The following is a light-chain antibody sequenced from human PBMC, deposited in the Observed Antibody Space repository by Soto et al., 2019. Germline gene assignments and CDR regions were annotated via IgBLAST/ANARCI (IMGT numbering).Light chain of an antibody. V-gene: IGKV3-20*01. CDR1: QSVSSY. Sequence: EMALTQSPATLSVSPGERATLPCGASQSVSSYLAWYQQKPGQAPRLLIYGASNRATGIPDRFSGSGSGTDFTLTISRLEPEDFAVYYCQQYGSSGTFGQGTKVDIK. CDR2: GAS. CDR3: QQYGSSGT. J-gene: IGKJ1*01.